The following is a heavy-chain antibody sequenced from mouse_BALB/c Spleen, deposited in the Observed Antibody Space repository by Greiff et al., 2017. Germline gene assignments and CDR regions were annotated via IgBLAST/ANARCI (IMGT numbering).Heavy chain of an antibody. J-gene: IGHJ4*01. CDR3: ARWAPSMDD. Sequence: EVQLVESGGGLVQPGGSRKLSCAASGFTFSSFGMHWVRQAPEKGLEWVAYISSGSSTIYYADTVKGRFTISRDNPKNTLFLQMTSLRSEDTAMYYCARWAPSMDDWGQGTSVTVAA. CDR2: ISSGSSTI. V-gene: IGHV5-17*02. D-gene: IGHD3-1*01. CDR1: GFTFSSFG.